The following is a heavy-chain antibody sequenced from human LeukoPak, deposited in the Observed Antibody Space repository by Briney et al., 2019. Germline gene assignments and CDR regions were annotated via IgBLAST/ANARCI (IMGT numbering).Heavy chain of an antibody. V-gene: IGHV3-23*01. CDR3: AKELRPNDY. D-gene: IGHD2-15*01. CDR2: ISRSGDRT. J-gene: IGHJ4*02. CDR1: GITLSNSA. Sequence: GGSLRLSCAASGITLSNSAMSWVRQAPGKGLEWVSAISRSGDRTFYADSVKGGFTISRDSSTDTLFLQMNSLRAEDTAVYFCAKELRPNDYWGQGTLVTVSS.